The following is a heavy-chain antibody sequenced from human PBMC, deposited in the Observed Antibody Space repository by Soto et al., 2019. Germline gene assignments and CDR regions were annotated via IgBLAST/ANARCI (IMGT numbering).Heavy chain of an antibody. D-gene: IGHD2-2*01. J-gene: IGHJ4*02. CDR1: GYTFTGYA. CDR3: ARGYCNSTSCQYYFDF. Sequence: ASVKVSCKASGYTFTGYAIHWVRQAPGQRHEWMGWINGGNGDTKYSQKFQGRVTITRDTSASTAYMELTSLGSEDTAVYHCARGYCNSTSCQYYFDFWGQGTLVTVSS. CDR2: INGGNGDT. V-gene: IGHV1-3*01.